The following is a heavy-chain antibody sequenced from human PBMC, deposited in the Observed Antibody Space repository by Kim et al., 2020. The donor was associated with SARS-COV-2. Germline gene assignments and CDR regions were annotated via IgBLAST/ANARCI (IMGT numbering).Heavy chain of an antibody. J-gene: IGHJ4*02. Sequence: GGSLRLSCAASGFTFSNAWMSWVRQAPGKGLEWVGRIKSKTDGGTTDYAAPVKGRFTISRDDSKNTLYLQMNSLKTEDTAVYYCTTVPYYYGSGSYYEFDYWGQGTLVTVSS. CDR2: IKSKTDGGTT. CDR3: TTVPYYYGSGSYYEFDY. D-gene: IGHD3-10*01. V-gene: IGHV3-15*01. CDR1: GFTFSNAW.